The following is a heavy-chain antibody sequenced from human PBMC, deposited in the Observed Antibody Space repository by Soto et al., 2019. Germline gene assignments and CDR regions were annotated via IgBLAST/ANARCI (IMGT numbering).Heavy chain of an antibody. V-gene: IGHV3-30*03. CDR2: ISYDGSNK. J-gene: IGHJ5*02. Sequence: QVQLVESGGGVVQPGRSLRLSCAASGFTFSSYGMHWVRQAPGKGLEWVAVISYDGSNKYYADSVKGRFTLSRDNSKNTLYLQMNSLRAEDTAVYYCTIVVGPKGWFDPWGQGTLVTVSS. CDR1: GFTFSSYG. D-gene: IGHD1-26*01. CDR3: TIVVGPKGWFDP.